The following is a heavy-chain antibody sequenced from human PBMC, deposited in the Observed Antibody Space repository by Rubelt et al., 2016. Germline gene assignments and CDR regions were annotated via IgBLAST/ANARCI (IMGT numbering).Heavy chain of an antibody. Sequence: QVQLVQSGAEVKKPGSSVMVSCKASGGTFRSYAISWVRQAPGQGLEWMGGILPIFGTATYAQKLQGRVTITADESTSTAYMEPSSLRYEVTAVFYCATGGDFGVVIPNWFDPWGQGTLVTVAS. CDR2: ILPIFGTA. CDR3: ATGGDFGVVIPNWFDP. J-gene: IGHJ5*02. V-gene: IGHV1-69*01. D-gene: IGHD3-3*01. CDR1: GGTFRSYA.